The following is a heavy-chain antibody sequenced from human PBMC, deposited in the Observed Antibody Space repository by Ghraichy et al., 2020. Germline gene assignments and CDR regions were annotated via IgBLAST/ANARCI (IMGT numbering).Heavy chain of an antibody. D-gene: IGHD3-16*01. Sequence: SETLSLTCAVSGGSFSGYDWTWSRQRPGTGLEWIGEINQSGSTNYNPSLKSRVTISVHTSTNQFSLRLSSVTAADTAVYYCARATLRDGMDVWGQGTTVTVSS. CDR3: ARATLRDGMDV. CDR2: INQSGST. V-gene: IGHV4-34*01. J-gene: IGHJ6*02. CDR1: GGSFSGYD.